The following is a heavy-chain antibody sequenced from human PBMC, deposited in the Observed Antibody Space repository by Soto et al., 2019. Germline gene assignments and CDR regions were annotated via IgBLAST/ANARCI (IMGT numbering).Heavy chain of an antibody. D-gene: IGHD3-3*01. CDR1: GGSISSYY. CDR2: IYYSGST. CDR3: AATYYDFWSGYYSPYYMDV. Sequence: SETLSLTCTVSGGSISSYYWSWIRQPPGKGLEWIGYIYYSGSTNYNPSLKSRVTISVDTSKNQFSLKLSSVTAADTAVYYCAATYYDFWSGYYSPYYMDVWAKGTTVTVS. V-gene: IGHV4-59*01. J-gene: IGHJ6*03.